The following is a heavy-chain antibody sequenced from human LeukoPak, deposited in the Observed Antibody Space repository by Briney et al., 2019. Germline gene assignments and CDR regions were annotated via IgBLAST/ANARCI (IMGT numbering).Heavy chain of an antibody. D-gene: IGHD3-3*01. V-gene: IGHV3-66*02. CDR3: ARVFDFWSGLSYFDY. Sequence: GGSLRLSCAASGFTVSSNYISWVRQAPGKGLEWVSVIYSDGSTYYADSVKGRFTISRDSSKNTLYLQMNSLRVEDTAVYYCARVFDFWSGLSYFDYWGQGTLVTVSS. CDR2: IYSDGST. CDR1: GFTVSSNY. J-gene: IGHJ4*02.